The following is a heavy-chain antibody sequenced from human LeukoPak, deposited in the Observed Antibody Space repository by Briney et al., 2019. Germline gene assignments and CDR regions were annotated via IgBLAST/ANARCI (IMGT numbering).Heavy chain of an antibody. CDR3: ARVREQLEWYFYY. D-gene: IGHD1-1*01. CDR1: GFTFSAYG. CDR2: AWYDGSKG. J-gene: IGHJ4*02. V-gene: IGHV3-33*01. Sequence: GGSLRLSCGASGFTFSAYGMHWVRQAPGKGLEWVAAAWYDGSKGYYADSVKGRFTISRDNSKDTLDLQMNSLRAEDTAVYYCARVREQLEWYFYYWGQGTLVTVSS.